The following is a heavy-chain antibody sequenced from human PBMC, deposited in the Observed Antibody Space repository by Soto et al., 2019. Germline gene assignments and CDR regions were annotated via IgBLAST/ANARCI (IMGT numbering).Heavy chain of an antibody. CDR3: AREKGHSHPFDI. V-gene: IGHV4-38-2*02. D-gene: IGHD4-4*01. Sequence: SETLSLTCAVSNYSISIGDYGAWIRQSPGKGLEWIGSVYQSVSTYYNPSLESRVSILVDISENHFSLRLNSVTAADTAVYFCAREKGHSHPFDIWGQGILVTVSS. CDR2: VYQSVST. CDR1: NYSISIGDY. J-gene: IGHJ4*02.